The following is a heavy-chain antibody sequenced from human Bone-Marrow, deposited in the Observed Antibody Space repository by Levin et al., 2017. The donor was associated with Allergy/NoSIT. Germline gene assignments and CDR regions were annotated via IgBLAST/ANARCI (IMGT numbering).Heavy chain of an antibody. CDR1: GFSLSTGGMR. V-gene: IGHV2-70*04. D-gene: IGHD2-15*01. CDR2: IDWDDDK. J-gene: IGHJ3*02. CDR3: GRDWSGGSCYGGDAFDI. Sequence: SGPTLVKPTQTLTLTCTFSGFSLSTGGMRVSWIRQPPGKALEWLARIDWDDDKFYSTSLKTRLTVSSDTSKNQVGLTMTNMDPVDTATYYCGRDWSGGSCYGGDAFDIWGQGTMVIVSS.